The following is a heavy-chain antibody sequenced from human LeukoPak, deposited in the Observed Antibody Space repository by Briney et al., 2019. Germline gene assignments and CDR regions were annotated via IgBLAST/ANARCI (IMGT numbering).Heavy chain of an antibody. CDR2: ISGSGGST. Sequence: GASVKVSCKASGGTFSSYAISWVRQAPGKGLEWVSAISGSGGSTYYADSVKGRFTISRDNSKNTLYLQMNSLRAEDTAVYYCATSYYYDSSGYYRRFDYWGQGTLVTVSS. J-gene: IGHJ4*02. D-gene: IGHD3-22*01. V-gene: IGHV3-23*01. CDR1: GGTFSSYA. CDR3: ATSYYYDSSGYYRRFDY.